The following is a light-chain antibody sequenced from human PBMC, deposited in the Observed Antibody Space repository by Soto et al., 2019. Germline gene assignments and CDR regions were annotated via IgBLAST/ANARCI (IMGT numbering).Light chain of an antibody. J-gene: IGKJ2*01. CDR1: QTINTY. CDR3: QQSSSAPFN. Sequence: DIQMTQSPSSLAASVGDRVTITCRTSQTINTYLNWYQQQPEKAPKLLIYAAYNLQSGVPSRFSGSGSGTDFTLTITSLQPEDFAAYFCQQSSSAPFNFGPGTQLQIK. V-gene: IGKV1-39*01. CDR2: AAY.